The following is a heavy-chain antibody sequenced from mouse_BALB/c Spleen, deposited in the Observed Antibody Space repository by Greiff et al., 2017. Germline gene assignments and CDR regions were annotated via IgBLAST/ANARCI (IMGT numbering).Heavy chain of an antibody. CDR3: ATYGNYVPY. CDR1: GFTFSSFG. CDR2: ISSGSSTI. J-gene: IGHJ2*01. D-gene: IGHD2-1*01. Sequence: EVMLVESGGGLVQPGGSRKLSCAASGFTFSSFGMHWVRQAPEKGLEWVAYISSGSSTIYYADTVKGRFTISRDNPKNTLFLQMTSLRSEDTAMYYCATYGNYVPYWGQGTTLTVSS. V-gene: IGHV5-17*02.